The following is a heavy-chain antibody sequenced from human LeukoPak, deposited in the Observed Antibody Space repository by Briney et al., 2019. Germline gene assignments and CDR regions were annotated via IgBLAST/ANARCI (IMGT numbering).Heavy chain of an antibody. CDR1: GFTFSNYW. J-gene: IGHJ4*02. CDR3: ARGLGYFDY. D-gene: IGHD3-16*01. Sequence: PLGSLRVSCAASGFTFSNYWMHRVPQAPGRGRERVSVIYSGGSTYYADPVKGRFTISRDNSKNTLYLQMNSLRAEDTAVYYCARGLGYFDYWGQGTLVTVSS. CDR2: IYSGGST. V-gene: IGHV3-53*01.